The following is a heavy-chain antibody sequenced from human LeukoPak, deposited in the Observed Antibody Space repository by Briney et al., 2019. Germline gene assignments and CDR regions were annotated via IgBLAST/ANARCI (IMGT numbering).Heavy chain of an antibody. CDR1: GFTFNSYS. Sequence: GGSLRLSCVPSGFTFNSYSMHWVRQAPGQGLEWVSSMNSDSSYIYYADSVKGRFTISRDNAKNSLYPQMNSLRVEDTAVYYCSRGKFSRSGFEFYFDYWGKGTLVTVSS. D-gene: IGHD5-12*01. CDR2: MNSDSSYI. J-gene: IGHJ4*02. CDR3: SRGKFSRSGFEFYFDY. V-gene: IGHV3-21*01.